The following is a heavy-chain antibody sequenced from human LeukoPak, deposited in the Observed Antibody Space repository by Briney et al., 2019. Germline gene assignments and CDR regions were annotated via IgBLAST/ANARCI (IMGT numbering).Heavy chain of an antibody. J-gene: IGHJ4*02. CDR3: ARGGELRYFDWPN. CDR1: GYTFTGYY. V-gene: IGHV1-69*13. D-gene: IGHD3-9*01. CDR2: IIPIFGTA. Sequence: GASVKVSCKASGYTFTGYYMHWVRQAPGQGLEWMGGIIPIFGTANYAQKFQGRVTITADESTSTAYMELSSLRSEDTAVYYCARGGELRYFDWPNWGQGTLVTVSS.